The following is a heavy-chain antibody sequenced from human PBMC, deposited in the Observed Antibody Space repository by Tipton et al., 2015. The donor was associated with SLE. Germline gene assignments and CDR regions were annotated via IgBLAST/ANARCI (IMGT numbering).Heavy chain of an antibody. CDR3: AKGGYTGSYYYMDY. CDR1: RVSFSGYY. D-gene: IGHD1-26*01. J-gene: IGHJ4*02. Sequence: TLSLTCAVYRVSFSGYYWSWVRQPPGKGLEWIGEINDSGDTNYNPSLKSRLTLSVDTSKNQFSLKLTSLTAADTAVYYCAKGGYTGSYYYMDYWGQGTVVAVSS. CDR2: INDSGDT. V-gene: IGHV4-34*01.